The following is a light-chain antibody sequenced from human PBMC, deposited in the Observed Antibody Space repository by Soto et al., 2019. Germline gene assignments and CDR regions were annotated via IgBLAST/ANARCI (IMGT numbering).Light chain of an antibody. CDR1: ISDVGGYNF. Sequence: QSALTQPPSASGSPGQSVTISCAGTISDVGGYNFVSWYQQHPGKAPKLMIYEVSNRPSGVSNRFSGSKSGNTASLTISGLQAEDEADYYCSSYTSSSTLVFGTGTKLTVL. V-gene: IGLV2-14*01. CDR3: SSYTSSSTLV. J-gene: IGLJ1*01. CDR2: EVS.